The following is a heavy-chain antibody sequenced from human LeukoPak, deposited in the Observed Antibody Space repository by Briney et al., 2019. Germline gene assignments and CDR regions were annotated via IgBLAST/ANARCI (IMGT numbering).Heavy chain of an antibody. D-gene: IGHD2-2*01. CDR1: GYTFTNYW. J-gene: IGHJ4*02. V-gene: IGHV5-51*01. CDR2: IYPGDSDT. Sequence: GESLKISCKGSGYTFTNYWIGWVRQMPGKGLEWMGIIYPGDSDTRYSPSFQGLVTISADKSISTAYLQWNSLKASDTAMYYCARHEGGDIVVVSGFEYWAREPWSPSP. CDR3: ARHEGGDIVVVSGFEY.